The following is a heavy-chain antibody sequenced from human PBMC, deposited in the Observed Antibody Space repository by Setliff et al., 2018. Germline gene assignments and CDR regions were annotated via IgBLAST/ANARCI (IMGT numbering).Heavy chain of an antibody. CDR2: INPSDGST. V-gene: IGHV1-46*01. CDR3: ARVRLGLPMVDY. D-gene: IGHD5-18*01. Sequence: ASVKVSCKASGGTFSSYAISWVRQAPGQGLEWMGVINPSDGSTTYAQKFQGRVKMTRDTSTSTAYMELRSLRSDDTAVYYCARVRLGLPMVDYWGQGTLVTVSS. J-gene: IGHJ4*02. CDR1: GGTFSSYA.